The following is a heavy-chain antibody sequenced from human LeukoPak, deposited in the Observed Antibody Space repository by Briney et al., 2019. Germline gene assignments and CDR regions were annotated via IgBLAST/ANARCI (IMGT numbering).Heavy chain of an antibody. D-gene: IGHD3-3*01. V-gene: IGHV4-59*01. J-gene: IGHJ4*02. CDR1: GGSFSGYY. CDR3: ARLRSGYIYYFDY. Sequence: SETLSLTCAVYGGSFSGYYWSWIRQPPGKGLEWIGYIYYSGSTNYNPSLKSRVTISVDTSKNQFSLKLSSVTAADTAVYYCARLRSGYIYYFDYWGQGTLVTVSS. CDR2: IYYSGST.